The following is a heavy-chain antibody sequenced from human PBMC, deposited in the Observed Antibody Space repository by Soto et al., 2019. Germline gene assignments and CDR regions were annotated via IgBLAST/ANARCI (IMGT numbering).Heavy chain of an antibody. Sequence: QVQLQESGPGLVKPSQTLSLTCTVSGGSISSGGYYWSWIRQHPGKGLEWIGYIYYSGSTYYNPSLKSRVTISVDTSKNQFSLKLSSVTAADTAVYYCARVTDIVVVPAAIVHDASDIWGQGTMVTVSS. CDR1: GGSISSGGYY. CDR2: IYYSGST. J-gene: IGHJ3*02. D-gene: IGHD2-2*01. V-gene: IGHV4-31*03. CDR3: ARVTDIVVVPAAIVHDASDI.